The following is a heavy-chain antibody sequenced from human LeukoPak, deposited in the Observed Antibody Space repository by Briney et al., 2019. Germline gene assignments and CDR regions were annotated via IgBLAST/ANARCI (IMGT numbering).Heavy chain of an antibody. CDR2: INGGAGSS. Sequence: SGGSLRLSCAASGFTFNNYAMTWVRQAPGKGLEWVSLINGGAGSSYCADSVKGRFTVSRDNSKNTLYLQMNSLGDDDTAVYYCAKGQGYNYGDSIDYWGQGTLVTVSS. CDR3: AKGQGYNYGDSIDY. J-gene: IGHJ4*02. D-gene: IGHD5-18*01. CDR1: GFTFNNYA. V-gene: IGHV3-23*01.